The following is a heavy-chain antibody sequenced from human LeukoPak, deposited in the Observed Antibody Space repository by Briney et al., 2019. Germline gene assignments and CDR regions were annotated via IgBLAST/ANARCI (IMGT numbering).Heavy chain of an antibody. Sequence: PGASVKVSCKSSGFTFTDEYIHWVRQAPGQGLEWMGWINPNSGGTNYAQKFQGRVTMTRDTSISTAYMELTRLRSDDTAVYYCARDNGDYWFDYWGQGTLVTVSS. CDR1: GFTFTDEY. J-gene: IGHJ4*02. D-gene: IGHD4-17*01. CDR3: ARDNGDYWFDY. V-gene: IGHV1-2*02. CDR2: INPNSGGT.